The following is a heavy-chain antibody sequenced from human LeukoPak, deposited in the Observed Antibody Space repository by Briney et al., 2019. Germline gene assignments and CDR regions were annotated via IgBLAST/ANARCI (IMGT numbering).Heavy chain of an antibody. J-gene: IGHJ4*02. V-gene: IGHV1-46*01. CDR1: GYTFTSYY. CDR3: ARDRYSISSLYDF. D-gene: IGHD6-6*01. CDR2: INPSGGST. Sequence: ASLKVSCKASGYTFTSYYIHWVRQAPEQGLEWMGIINPSGGSTTYAQKFQGRVTITRDTPTRTVYMMLSSLRSEDTAVYYCARDRYSISSLYDFWGQGTLVTVSS.